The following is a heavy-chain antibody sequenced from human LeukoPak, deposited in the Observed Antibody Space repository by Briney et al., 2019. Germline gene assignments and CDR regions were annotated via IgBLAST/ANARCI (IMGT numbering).Heavy chain of an antibody. D-gene: IGHD3-9*01. CDR2: ISSSSSAI. V-gene: IGHV3-48*02. CDR3: ARGAIRYSDY. Sequence: PGGSLRLSCAASGFTFSSYTMNWVRQAPGKGLEWVPSISSSSSAIYYAASVKGRFTISRDNAKNSLYLQMNSLRDEDTAVYYCARGAIRYSDYWGQGTLVTVSS. J-gene: IGHJ4*02. CDR1: GFTFSSYT.